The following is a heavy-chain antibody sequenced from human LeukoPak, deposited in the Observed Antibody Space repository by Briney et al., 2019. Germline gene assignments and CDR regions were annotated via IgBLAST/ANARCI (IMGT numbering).Heavy chain of an antibody. CDR1: GGSFSGYY. Sequence: SETLSLTCAVYGGSFSGYYWSWIRQPPGKGLEWIGEINHSGSTNYNPSLKSRVTISVDTSKNQFSLKLSSVTAADTAVYYCAIRPRFHYYGSAPGVYWGQGTLVTVSS. CDR2: INHSGST. J-gene: IGHJ4*02. V-gene: IGHV4-34*01. CDR3: AIRPRFHYYGSAPGVY. D-gene: IGHD3-10*01.